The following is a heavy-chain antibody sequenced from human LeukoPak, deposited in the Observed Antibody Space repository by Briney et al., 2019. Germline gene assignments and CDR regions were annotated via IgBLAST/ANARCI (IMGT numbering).Heavy chain of an antibody. V-gene: IGHV4-30-4*01. CDR2: IYYSGST. D-gene: IGHD3-10*01. Sequence: SETLSLTCTVSGGSISSGDYYWSWIRQPPGKGLEWIGYIYYSGSTYYNPSLKSRVTISVDTSKNQFSLKLSSVTAADTAVYYCAQLWFGELFQGGDNWFDPWGQGTLVTVSS. CDR1: GGSISSGDYY. J-gene: IGHJ5*02. CDR3: AQLWFGELFQGGDNWFDP.